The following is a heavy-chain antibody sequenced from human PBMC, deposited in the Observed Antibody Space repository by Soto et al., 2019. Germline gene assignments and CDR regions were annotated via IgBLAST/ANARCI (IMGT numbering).Heavy chain of an antibody. D-gene: IGHD1-1*01. CDR1: GFTFGDYA. CDR2: IRSKAYGGTT. CDR3: TRVGTTGTHYYYYGMDV. J-gene: IGHJ6*02. Sequence: GGSLRLSCTASGFTFGDYAMSWFRQAPGKGLEWVGFIRSKAYGGTTEYAASVKGRFTISRDDSKSIAYLQMNSLKTEDTAVYYCTRVGTTGTHYYYYGMDVWGQGTTVTVSS. V-gene: IGHV3-49*03.